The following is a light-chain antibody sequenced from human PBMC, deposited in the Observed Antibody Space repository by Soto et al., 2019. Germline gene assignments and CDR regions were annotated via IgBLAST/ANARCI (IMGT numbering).Light chain of an antibody. V-gene: IGKV3-15*01. Sequence: EIVMTQSPATLSVSPGERATLSCRASQSINHNLAWYQQKRGQGPRLLIYGASSRATGTPARFSGSGSGKGVTLPISSLQYEDFAIYYCQQYNDWPLTFGGGTKVEI. CDR3: QQYNDWPLT. CDR1: QSINHN. J-gene: IGKJ4*01. CDR2: GAS.